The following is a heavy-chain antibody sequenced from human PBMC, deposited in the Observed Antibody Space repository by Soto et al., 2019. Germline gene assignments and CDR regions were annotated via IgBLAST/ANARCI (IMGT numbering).Heavy chain of an antibody. D-gene: IGHD1-1*01. V-gene: IGHV1-3*01. CDR3: AKEIGNWNDAKFDP. CDR1: GYSTTNYA. Sequence: QVQLVQSGAEVKKPGASVKVSCKASGYSTTNYALHWVRQSPGQRLEWLGWINVGNGKTKYSQKFQGSGTITRDTSATTAYMERSSLRSEDTAVYYCAKEIGNWNDAKFDPWGQGTQVTVSS. J-gene: IGHJ5*02. CDR2: INVGNGKT.